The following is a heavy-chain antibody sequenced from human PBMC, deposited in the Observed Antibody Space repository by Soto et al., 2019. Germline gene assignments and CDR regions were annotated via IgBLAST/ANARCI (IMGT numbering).Heavy chain of an antibody. Sequence: QVQLVQSGAEVKKPGASVKVSCKASGYTFTSYAMHWVRQAPGQRLEWMGWINAGNGNTKYSQKFQGRVTITRDTSASTAYMELSSLRSEDTAVYYCPSSLWFGERHFDYWGQGTLVTVSS. CDR2: INAGNGNT. CDR3: PSSLWFGERHFDY. D-gene: IGHD3-10*01. CDR1: GYTFTSYA. J-gene: IGHJ4*02. V-gene: IGHV1-3*01.